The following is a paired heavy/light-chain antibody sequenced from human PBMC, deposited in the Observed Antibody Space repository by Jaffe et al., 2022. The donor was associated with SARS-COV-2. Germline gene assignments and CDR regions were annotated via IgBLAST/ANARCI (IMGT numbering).Heavy chain of an antibody. CDR2: IGQDGSET. Sequence: DVQLVESGGGLVQPGGSLRLSCVVSKYTFSNYWMNWVRHTPGRGLEWLANIGQDGSETFYANSVRGRFTISRDNTRNSVFLHMTNLRVEDTAVYYCALGSAGYYYGMDDWGQGTTVIVSS. V-gene: IGHV3-7*03. D-gene: IGHD3-10*01. CDR1: KYTFSNYW. CDR3: ALGSAGYYYGMDD. J-gene: IGHJ6*02.
Light chain of an antibody. CDR2: AGS. CDR1: QPIGTY. Sequence: DIQMTQSPSSLSASVGGRVSITCRASQPIGTYLSWYQVKPQKAPRLLIFAGSRLQSGVPARFSGSGSGTDFTLTIRNLQPEDFATYYCQQSYSTSWTFGQGTNVAI. CDR3: QQSYSTSWT. J-gene: IGKJ1*01. V-gene: IGKV1-39*01.